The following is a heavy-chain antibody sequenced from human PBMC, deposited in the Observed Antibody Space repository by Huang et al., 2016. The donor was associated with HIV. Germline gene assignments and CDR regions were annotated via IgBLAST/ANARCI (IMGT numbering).Heavy chain of an antibody. V-gene: IGHV3-7*01. J-gene: IGHJ1*01. CDR1: GFSISTYW. CDR2: IKQDVSEK. Sequence: EVQLVESGGGLVQPGGSLRVSCAASGFSISTYWMSWVRQPPGKGLEWVASIKQDVSEKDYVDAVKGRFIISRDNAKNSLYLQMNSLRAEDTAVYYCTRGPLGWLVHRYFYHWGQGTLVTVSS. CDR3: TRGPLGWLVHRYFYH. D-gene: IGHD6-19*01.